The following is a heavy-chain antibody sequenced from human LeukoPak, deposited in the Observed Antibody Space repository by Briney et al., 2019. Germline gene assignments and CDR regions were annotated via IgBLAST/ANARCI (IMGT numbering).Heavy chain of an antibody. CDR2: ISYDGSNK. J-gene: IGHJ4*02. CDR1: GFTFSNAW. V-gene: IGHV3-30*03. D-gene: IGHD1-1*01. Sequence: GGSLRLSCAASGFTFSNAWMSWVRQAPGKGLEWVAVISYDGSNKYYADSVKGRFTISRDNSKNTLYLQMNSLRAEDTAVYYCALSLERESDYWGQGTLVTVSS. CDR3: ALSLERESDY.